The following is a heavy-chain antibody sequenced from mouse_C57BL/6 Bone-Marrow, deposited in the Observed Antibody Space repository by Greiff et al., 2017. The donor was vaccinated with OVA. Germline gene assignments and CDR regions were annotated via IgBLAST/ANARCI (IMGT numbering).Heavy chain of an antibody. CDR1: GYTFTSYG. J-gene: IGHJ2*01. CDR3: ANDGYYVPFDY. CDR2: IYPRSGNT. Sequence: QVQLKESGAELARPGASVKLSCKASGYTFTSYGISWVKQSTGQGLEWIGEIYPRSGNTYYNEKFKGKATLTADKFSSTAYMELRSLTSEDSAVYFCANDGYYVPFDYWGQGTTLTVSS. V-gene: IGHV1-81*01. D-gene: IGHD2-3*01.